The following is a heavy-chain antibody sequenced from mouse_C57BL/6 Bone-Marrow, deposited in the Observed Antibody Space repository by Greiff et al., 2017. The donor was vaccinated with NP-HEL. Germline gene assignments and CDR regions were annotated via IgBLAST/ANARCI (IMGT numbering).Heavy chain of an antibody. Sequence: VQLQQSVAELVRPGASVKLSCTASGFNIKNTYMHWVKQRPEQGLEWIGRIDPANGNTKYAPKFQGKATITADKSSNTAYLQLSSLTSEDTAIYYCASGIRIYYYGSSAWFAYWGQGTLVTVSA. CDR1: GFNIKNTY. CDR2: IDPANGNT. CDR3: ASGIRIYYYGSSAWFAY. V-gene: IGHV14-3*01. J-gene: IGHJ3*01. D-gene: IGHD1-1*01.